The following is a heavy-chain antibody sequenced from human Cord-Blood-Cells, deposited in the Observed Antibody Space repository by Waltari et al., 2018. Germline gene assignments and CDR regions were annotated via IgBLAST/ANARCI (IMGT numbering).Heavy chain of an antibody. CDR1: GFSLSTSGMC. Sequence: QVTLRESGPALVKPTQTLTLTCTFSGFSLSTSGMCVSWIRQPPGKALEWLALIDWDDDKYYSTSLKTRLTNSKDTSKNQVVLTMTNMDPVDTATYYCARIRYNWNYDAFDIWGQGTMVTVSS. D-gene: IGHD1-7*01. J-gene: IGHJ3*02. CDR2: IDWDDDK. CDR3: ARIRYNWNYDAFDI. V-gene: IGHV2-70*01.